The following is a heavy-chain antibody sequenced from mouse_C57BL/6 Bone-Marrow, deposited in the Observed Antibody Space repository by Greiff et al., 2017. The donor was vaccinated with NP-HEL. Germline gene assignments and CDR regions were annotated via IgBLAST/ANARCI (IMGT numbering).Heavy chain of an antibody. J-gene: IGHJ1*03. CDR2: INPKNGGT. Sequence: EVQLQQSGPELVKPGASVKISCKASGYTFTDYYLNWVKQSHGKSLEWIGDINPKNGGTSYNQKFKGKATLTVDKSSSTAYMELRSLTSEDSAVYYCAKDCAGSSYDCWCFDVGDTGTTVTVSA. V-gene: IGHV1-26*01. CDR1: GYTFTDYY. CDR3: AKDCAGSSYDCWCFDV. D-gene: IGHD1-1*01.